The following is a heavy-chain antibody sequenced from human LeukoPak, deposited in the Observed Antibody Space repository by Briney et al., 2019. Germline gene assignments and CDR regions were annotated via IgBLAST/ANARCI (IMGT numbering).Heavy chain of an antibody. J-gene: IGHJ4*02. CDR2: IKQDGSEK. CDR3: ARVDYGDYVDS. V-gene: IGHV3-7*04. D-gene: IGHD4-17*01. Sequence: GGSLRLSCAASGFTFSSYWMSWVRQVPGKGLEWVANIKQDGSEKYYVDSVKGRFTFSRDNAKNSLYLQMSSLRAEDTAVYYCARVDYGDYVDSWGQGTLVTVSS. CDR1: GFTFSSYW.